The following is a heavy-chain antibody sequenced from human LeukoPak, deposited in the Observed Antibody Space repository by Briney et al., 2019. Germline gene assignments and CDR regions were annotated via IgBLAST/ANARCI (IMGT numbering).Heavy chain of an antibody. CDR2: ISGSGGST. CDR3: AKGPLVVPAAMGYFQH. J-gene: IGHJ1*01. CDR1: GFTFSSYA. Sequence: GGSLRLSCAASGFTFSSYAMSWVRQAPGKGLEWVSAISGSGGSTYYADSVKGRFTISRDNSRNTLYLQMNSLRAEDTAVYYCAKGPLVVPAAMGYFQHWGQGTLVTVSS. D-gene: IGHD2-2*01. V-gene: IGHV3-23*01.